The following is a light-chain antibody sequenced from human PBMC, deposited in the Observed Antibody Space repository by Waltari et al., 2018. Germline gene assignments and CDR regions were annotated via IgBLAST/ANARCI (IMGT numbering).Light chain of an antibody. Sequence: DTQMTQSPSSLSASVGDRVSITCRASQNIIRFLNWYQHRPGNAPALLISVASTLHRGVPSRFTGSGSGTEFTLTISRLQPEDSATYYCQLTYTLPLTFGGGTKVEI. CDR2: VAS. J-gene: IGKJ4*01. CDR3: QLTYTLPLT. CDR1: QNIIRF. V-gene: IGKV1-39*01.